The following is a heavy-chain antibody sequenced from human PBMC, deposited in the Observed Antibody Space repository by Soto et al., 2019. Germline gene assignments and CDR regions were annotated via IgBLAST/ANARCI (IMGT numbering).Heavy chain of an antibody. D-gene: IGHD1-26*01. V-gene: IGHV4-4*07. Sequence: QVRLQESGPGLVKPSETLSLTCTVSGDSMTKYYWSWIRQPAGKGLEWIGRIYTSGNTNYNPSLKSRVTMSIDTSNNHFSLKLKSVTAADTAVYYCARTVGAAYYFDFWGQGALVTVSS. CDR3: ARTVGAAYYFDF. J-gene: IGHJ4*02. CDR1: GDSMTKYY. CDR2: IYTSGNT.